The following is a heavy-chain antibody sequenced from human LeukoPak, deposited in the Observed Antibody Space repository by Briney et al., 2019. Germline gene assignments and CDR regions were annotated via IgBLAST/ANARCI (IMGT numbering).Heavy chain of an antibody. CDR1: GGSISSYY. CDR3: ARDFYGSGSFPPYYYYYYGMDV. J-gene: IGHJ6*02. CDR2: IYTSGST. Sequence: SETLSLTCTVSGGSISSYYWSWIRQPAGKGLEWIGRIYTSGSTNYNPSLKSRVTMSADTSKNQFSLKLSSVTAADTAVYYCARDFYGSGSFPPYYYYYYGMDVWGQGTTVTVSS. D-gene: IGHD3-10*01. V-gene: IGHV4-4*07.